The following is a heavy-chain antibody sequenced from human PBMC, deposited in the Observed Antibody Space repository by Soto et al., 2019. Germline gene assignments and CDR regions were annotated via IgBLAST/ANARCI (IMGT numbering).Heavy chain of an antibody. CDR3: ARETGYSSSWTGDYFDY. J-gene: IGHJ4*02. CDR1: GDSVSSNSAA. Sequence: LSLTCAISGDSVSSNSAAWNWIRQSPSRGLEWLGRTYYRSKWYNDYAVSVKSRITINPDTSKNQFSLQLNSVTPEDTAVYYCARETGYSSSWTGDYFDYWGQGTLVTVSS. V-gene: IGHV6-1*01. CDR2: TYYRSKWYN. D-gene: IGHD6-13*01.